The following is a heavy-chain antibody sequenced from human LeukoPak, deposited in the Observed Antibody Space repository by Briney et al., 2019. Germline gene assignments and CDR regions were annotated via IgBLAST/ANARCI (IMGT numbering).Heavy chain of an antibody. J-gene: IGHJ4*02. CDR1: GFTVSSHA. D-gene: IGHD5-24*01. CDR3: LKGGWATIGPPKD. V-gene: IGHV3-64D*08. CDR2: INDDGGLT. Sequence: GGSLRLSCSAAGFTVSSHAMHWVRQAPGKGLEYVSTINDDGGLTYYADSVKGRFTISRDNSKNTVYLHMNNLRPDDSAVYHCLKGGWATIGPPKDWGQGTLVSVSS.